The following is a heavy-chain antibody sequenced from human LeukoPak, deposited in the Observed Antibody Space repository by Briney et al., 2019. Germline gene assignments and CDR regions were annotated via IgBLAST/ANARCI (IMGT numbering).Heavy chain of an antibody. CDR1: GFTFSTYS. CDR3: ARGTGDPQRFDP. CDR2: INSRSSAT. D-gene: IGHD4-17*01. Sequence: GGSLRLSCAASGFTFSTYSMNWVRQAPGKGLEWVAYINSRSSATYYADSVKGRFTISRDNAKNSLYLQMNSLRDEDTAVYYCARGTGDPQRFDPWGQGTLVTVSS. V-gene: IGHV3-48*02. J-gene: IGHJ5*02.